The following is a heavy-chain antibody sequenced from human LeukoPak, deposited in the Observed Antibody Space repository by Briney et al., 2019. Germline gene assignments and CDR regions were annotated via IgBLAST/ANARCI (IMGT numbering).Heavy chain of an antibody. CDR3: ARHTRLPYSSGWYRWNMRGWFDP. V-gene: IGHV4-39*01. D-gene: IGHD6-19*01. CDR1: GGSISSSSYY. J-gene: IGHJ5*02. Sequence: PSETLSLTCTVSGGSISSSSYYWGWIRQPPGKGLEWIGSIYYSGSTYYNPSLKSRVTISVDTSKNQFSLKLSSVTAADTAVYYCARHTRLPYSSGWYRWNMRGWFDPWGQGTLVTVSS. CDR2: IYYSGST.